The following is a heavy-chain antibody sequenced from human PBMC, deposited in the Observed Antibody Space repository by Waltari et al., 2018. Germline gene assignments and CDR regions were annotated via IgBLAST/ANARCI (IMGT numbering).Heavy chain of an antibody. CDR1: GGSIYINHW. J-gene: IGHJ4*02. Sequence: QVQLQESGPGLVKTLGTLSLTCAVSGGSIYINHWWSWVRQAPGKGLDWLGEIYHTGSTNYNPALKSRVTISVDKSRNHFSLNLTSVTVADTALYYCASRAVAGNNFDYWGQGRLVTVSS. V-gene: IGHV4-4*02. CDR2: IYHTGST. D-gene: IGHD6-19*01. CDR3: ASRAVAGNNFDY.